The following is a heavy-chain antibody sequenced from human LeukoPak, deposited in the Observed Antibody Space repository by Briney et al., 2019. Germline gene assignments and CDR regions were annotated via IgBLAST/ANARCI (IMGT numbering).Heavy chain of an antibody. V-gene: IGHV1-46*01. CDR2: INPSGGST. CDR1: GYTFTSYY. J-gene: IGHJ5*02. D-gene: IGHD6-19*01. Sequence: ASVKVSCKASGYTFTSYYMHWVRQAPGQGLEWMGIINPSGGSTSYAQKFQGRVTMTRDTSASTVYMELSSLRSEDTAVYYCARVDKRSSGWYREDWFDPWGQGTLVTISS. CDR3: ARVDKRSSGWYREDWFDP.